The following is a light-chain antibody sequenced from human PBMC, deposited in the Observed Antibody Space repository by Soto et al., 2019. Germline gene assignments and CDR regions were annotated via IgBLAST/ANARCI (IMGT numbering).Light chain of an antibody. Sequence: AIQMTQSPSSLSASVGDRVTINCRASQDIRNELGWYQQRPGKAPKNLIYAASSLESGVPPRFSGSGSGTDFTLTISSLQPEDFATYYCLQDYNYPWTFGQGTKVEIK. CDR2: AAS. J-gene: IGKJ1*01. CDR1: QDIRNE. CDR3: LQDYNYPWT. V-gene: IGKV1-6*01.